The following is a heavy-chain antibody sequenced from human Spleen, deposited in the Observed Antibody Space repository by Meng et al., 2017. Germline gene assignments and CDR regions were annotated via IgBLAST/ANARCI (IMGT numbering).Heavy chain of an antibody. D-gene: IGHD4-11*01. J-gene: IGHJ4*02. CDR2: INHSGST. CDR1: GGSFSDYY. V-gene: IGHV4-34*01. CDR3: ARGPTTMAHDFDY. Sequence: QVQLPQWGAGLLKPSETLPLTCAVYGGSFSDYYWSWIRQPPGKGLEWIGEINHSGSTNYNPSLESRATISVDTSQNNLSLKLSSVTAADSAVYYCARGPTTMAHDFDYWGQGTLVTVSS.